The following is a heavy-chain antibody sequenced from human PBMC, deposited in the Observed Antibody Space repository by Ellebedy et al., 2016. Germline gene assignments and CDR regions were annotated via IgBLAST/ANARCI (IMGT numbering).Heavy chain of an antibody. V-gene: IGHV3-20*04. Sequence: GESLKISCAASGFIFDDYAMTWVRQAPGKGLEWVSGINWDAGSKGYADSVMGRFTISRDNAKNSLYLQMNSLRAEDTAVYSCARVLSGATGLDSWGLGTLVTVSS. D-gene: IGHD2/OR15-2a*01. CDR3: ARVLSGATGLDS. J-gene: IGHJ4*02. CDR2: INWDAGSK. CDR1: GFIFDDYA.